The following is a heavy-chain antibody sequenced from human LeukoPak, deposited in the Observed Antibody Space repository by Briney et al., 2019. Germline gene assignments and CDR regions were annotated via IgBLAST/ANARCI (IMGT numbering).Heavy chain of an antibody. CDR2: IYYSGST. CDR1: GGSISSYY. CDR3: ARVSYYMDV. J-gene: IGHJ6*03. V-gene: IGHV4-59*01. Sequence: SSETLSLTCTVSGGSISSYYWSWIREPPGKGLEWIGYIYYSGSTNYNPSLKSRVTISVDTSKNQFSLKLSSVTAADTAVYYCARVSYYMDVWGKGTTVTVSS.